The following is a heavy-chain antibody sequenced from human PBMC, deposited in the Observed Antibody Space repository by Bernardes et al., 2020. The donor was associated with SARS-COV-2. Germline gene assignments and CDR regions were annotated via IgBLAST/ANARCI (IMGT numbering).Heavy chain of an antibody. CDR1: GGSFSGYY. CDR3: ARGSVRTNMIVLVITSEEYQLDY. Sequence: SETLSLTCTVYGGSFSGYYWSWIRQPPGKGLEWIGEVNQSGSTNYNPSLKSRVTISADTSKNQFSLKMNSVTAADTAVYYCARGSVRTNMIVLVITSEEYQLDYWGQGSLVTVSS. D-gene: IGHD3-22*01. J-gene: IGHJ4*02. CDR2: VNQSGST. V-gene: IGHV4-34*01.